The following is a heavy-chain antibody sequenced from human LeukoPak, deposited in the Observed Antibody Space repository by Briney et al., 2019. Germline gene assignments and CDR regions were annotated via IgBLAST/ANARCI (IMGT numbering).Heavy chain of an antibody. CDR3: AKDRGSYGPLYYFDY. V-gene: IGHV3-30*02. CDR1: GFTFSSYG. J-gene: IGHJ4*02. Sequence: GGSLRLSCAASGFTFSSYGMHWVRQAPGKGLEWVAFIRYDGSNKYYADSVKGRFTISRDNSKNTLYLQMNSLRAEDTAVYYCAKDRGSYGPLYYFDYWGQGTLVTVSS. D-gene: IGHD5-18*01. CDR2: IRYDGSNK.